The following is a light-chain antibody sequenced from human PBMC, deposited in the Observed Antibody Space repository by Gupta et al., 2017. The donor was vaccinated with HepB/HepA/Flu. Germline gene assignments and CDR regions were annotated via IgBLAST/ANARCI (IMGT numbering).Light chain of an antibody. V-gene: IGKV1-9*01. J-gene: IGKJ3*01. CDR2: AAS. CDR3: QQVDNFPFT. CDR1: QDISSY. Sequence: DIQLIQFSSFMYASVGDRVTFTCRAGQDISSYLAWYQQRPGKAPNLLIYAASTLQRGVPSRFSGSGSGTEFTLTISSLQPEDSATYYCQQVDNFPFTFGPGTKVDIK.